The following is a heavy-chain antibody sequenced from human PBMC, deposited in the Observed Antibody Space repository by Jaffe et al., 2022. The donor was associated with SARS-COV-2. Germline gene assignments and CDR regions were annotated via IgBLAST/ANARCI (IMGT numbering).Heavy chain of an antibody. J-gene: IGHJ4*02. CDR2: IYPGGTT. CDR3: ARDSSASSGYYHDY. CDR1: GFTVSSNY. D-gene: IGHD3-22*01. Sequence: EVQLVESGGGLVQPGGSLRLSCAASGFTVSSNYMSWVRQAPGKGLEWVSVIYPGGTTYSADSAKGRFTISRDNSKNTLYLQMNSLRDEDTAVYYCARDSSASSGYYHDYWGQGTLVTVSS. V-gene: IGHV3-66*01.